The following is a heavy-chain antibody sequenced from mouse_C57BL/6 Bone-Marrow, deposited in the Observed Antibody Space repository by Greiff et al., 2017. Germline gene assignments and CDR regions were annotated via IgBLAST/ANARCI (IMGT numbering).Heavy chain of an antibody. CDR1: GYAFTNYL. V-gene: IGHV1-54*01. J-gene: IGHJ2*01. CDR3: ERFEITPDY. Sequence: QVQLQQSGAELVRSGTSVKVSCKASGYAFTNYLIEWVKQRPGQGLEWIGVINPGSGGTNYNEKFKGKATLTADQSSSTAYMQLSSLTSEDAAVYFCERFEITPDYWGQGTTLTVSS. CDR2: INPGSGGT. D-gene: IGHD1-1*01.